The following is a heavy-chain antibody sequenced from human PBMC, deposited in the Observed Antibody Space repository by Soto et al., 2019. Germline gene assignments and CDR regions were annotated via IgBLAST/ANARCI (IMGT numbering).Heavy chain of an antibody. CDR2: IDPRDRST. J-gene: IGHJ5*02. D-gene: IGHD2-2*01. Sequence: ASVKVSCKASGYTFISYYIHWVRPAPGQGLEWMGTIDPRDRSTRYAQEFQGRVTMTSDTSKSTVYMELSSLRSDDTAVYYCARGFPRSTSLGWCDPWG. CDR1: GYTFISYY. V-gene: IGHV1-46*01. CDR3: ARGFPRSTSLGWCDP.